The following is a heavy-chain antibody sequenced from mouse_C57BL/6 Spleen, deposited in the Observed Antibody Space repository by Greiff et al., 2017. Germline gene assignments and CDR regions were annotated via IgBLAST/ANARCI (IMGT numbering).Heavy chain of an antibody. CDR2: INPSNGGT. V-gene: IGHV1-53*01. Sequence: VQLQQPGTELVKPGASVKLSCKASGYTFTSYWMHWVKQRPGQGLEWIGNINPSNGGTNYNEKFKSKATMTVAKSSSTAYMQLSSLTSEDSAVYYGAREGIYYDYDKGYAMDYWGQGTSVTVSS. D-gene: IGHD2-4*01. J-gene: IGHJ4*01. CDR3: AREGIYYDYDKGYAMDY. CDR1: GYTFTSYW.